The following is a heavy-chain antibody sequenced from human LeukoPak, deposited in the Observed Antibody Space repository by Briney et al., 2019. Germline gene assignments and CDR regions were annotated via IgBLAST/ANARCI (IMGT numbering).Heavy chain of an antibody. CDR3: ARGPPEDYDFWSGYYYYYYMDV. CDR1: GGSISSYY. CDR2: IYYSGST. D-gene: IGHD3-3*01. V-gene: IGHV4-59*01. Sequence: SETLSLTCTVSGGSISSYYWSWIRQPPGKGLEWIGYIYYSGSTNYNPSLKSRVTISVDTSKNQFSLKLSSVTATDTAVYYCARGPPEDYDFWSGYYYYYYMDVWGKGTTVTVSS. J-gene: IGHJ6*03.